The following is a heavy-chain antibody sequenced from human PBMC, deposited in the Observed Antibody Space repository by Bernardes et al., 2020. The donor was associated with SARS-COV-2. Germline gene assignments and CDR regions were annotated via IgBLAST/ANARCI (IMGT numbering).Heavy chain of an antibody. Sequence: ASVKVSCKASGYTFTGYYMHWVRQAPGQGLEWMGWINPNSGGTNYAQKFQGWVTMTRDTSISTAYMELSRLRSDDTAVYYCARSIAARRAPFDYWGQGTLVTVSS. CDR2: INPNSGGT. D-gene: IGHD6-6*01. CDR1: GYTFTGYY. V-gene: IGHV1-2*04. J-gene: IGHJ4*02. CDR3: ARSIAARRAPFDY.